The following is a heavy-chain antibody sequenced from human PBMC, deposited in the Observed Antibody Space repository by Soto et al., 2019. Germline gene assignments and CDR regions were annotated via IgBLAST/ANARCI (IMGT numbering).Heavy chain of an antibody. Sequence: GGSLRLSCAVSGFTFSRFNIHGVRQAPGKGLEWVANIKPDGSEKWYVDSVKGRFTISRDNSKNTLYLQMNSLRAEDTAVYYCAKDQLAVAGLNWFDPWGQGTLVTVSS. CDR1: GFTFSRFN. CDR2: IKPDGSEK. D-gene: IGHD6-19*01. CDR3: AKDQLAVAGLNWFDP. V-gene: IGHV3-7*01. J-gene: IGHJ5*02.